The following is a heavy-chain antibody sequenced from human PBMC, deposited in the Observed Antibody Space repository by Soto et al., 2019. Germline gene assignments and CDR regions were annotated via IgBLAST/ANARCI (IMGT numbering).Heavy chain of an antibody. V-gene: IGHV3-15*07. CDR1: GFTFSNAW. D-gene: IGHD3-22*01. CDR2: IKSKTDGGTT. CDR3: TTDYYDSSGYGPYAFDI. J-gene: IGHJ3*02. Sequence: GGSLRLSCAASGFTFSNAWMNWVRQAPGKGLEWVGRIKSKTDGGTTDYAAPVKGRFTISRDDSKNTLYLQMNSPKTEDTAVYYCTTDYYDSSGYGPYAFDIWGQGTMVTVSS.